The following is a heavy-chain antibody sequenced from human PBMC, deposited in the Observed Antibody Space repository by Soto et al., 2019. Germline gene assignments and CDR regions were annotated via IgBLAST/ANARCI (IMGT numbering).Heavy chain of an antibody. CDR3: ARGYDYGARFYY. D-gene: IGHD4-17*01. CDR1: GGTFSIYA. V-gene: IGHV1-69*13. J-gene: IGHJ4*02. Sequence: SVKVSCKASGGTFSIYAISWVLQAPGQGLEWMGGIIPIFGTANYAQKFQGRVTITADESTSTAYMELSSLRSEDTAVYYCARGYDYGARFYYCGQGTLDIVSS. CDR2: IIPIFGTA.